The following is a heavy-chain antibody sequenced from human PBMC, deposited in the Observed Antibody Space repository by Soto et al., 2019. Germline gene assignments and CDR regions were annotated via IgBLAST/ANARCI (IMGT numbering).Heavy chain of an antibody. CDR1: GFTFRNYA. CDR2: IYDDTSSP. CDR3: ARGWPPQYTYGYSFDY. Sequence: PGGSLRLSCVASGFTFRNYAMSWVRQAPGKGLEWVSGIYDDTSSPYYADSVKGRFTISRDNSKNTLYLQRNSLRAEDAALYYCARGWPPQYTYGYSFDYWGQGTRVTVSS. D-gene: IGHD5-18*01. J-gene: IGHJ4*02. V-gene: IGHV3-23*01.